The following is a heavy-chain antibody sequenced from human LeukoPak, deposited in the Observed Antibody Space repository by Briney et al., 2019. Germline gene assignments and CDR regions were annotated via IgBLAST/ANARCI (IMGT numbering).Heavy chain of an antibody. CDR3: VKEQSSGYYRTSDY. CDR1: GFTFSSCG. D-gene: IGHD3-10*01. V-gene: IGHV3-30*18. J-gene: IGHJ4*02. Sequence: PGRSLTLSCVASGFTFSSCGMHWVRQAPGRGLEWVAVISFDVKKQYYADSVKGRFTISRDNSKNTLYLQMNSLRPEDTAVYFCVKEQSSGYYRTSDYWGQGTLVTVSS. CDR2: ISFDVKKQ.